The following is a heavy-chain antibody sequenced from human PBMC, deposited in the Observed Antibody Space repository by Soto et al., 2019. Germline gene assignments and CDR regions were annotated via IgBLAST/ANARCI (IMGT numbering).Heavy chain of an antibody. Sequence: QVQLVESGGGVVQPGRSLRLSCAASGFTFSNYAVHWVRQAPGKGLEWVALISYDGSNTYYADSVKGRFTISRDNSENTLYLRMISLRAEDTAMYYCAKDRRVRDGMDVWGQGTTVIVSS. CDR3: AKDRRVRDGMDV. V-gene: IGHV3-30*18. J-gene: IGHJ6*02. D-gene: IGHD3-10*01. CDR1: GFTFSNYA. CDR2: ISYDGSNT.